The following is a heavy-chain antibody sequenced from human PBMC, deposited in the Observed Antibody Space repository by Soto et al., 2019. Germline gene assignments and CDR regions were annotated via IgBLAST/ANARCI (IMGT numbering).Heavy chain of an antibody. D-gene: IGHD6-13*01. V-gene: IGHV1-2*04. J-gene: IGHJ6*02. CDR2: INPNSGGT. CDR3: ARSGIAAAGTGDYYGMDV. CDR1: GYTFTGYY. Sequence: ASVKVSCKASGYTFTGYYMHWVRQAPGQGLEWMGWINPNSGGTHYAQKFQGWVTMTRVTSISTAYMELSRMRSDDTAVYYCARSGIAAAGTGDYYGMDVWGQGTTVTVSS.